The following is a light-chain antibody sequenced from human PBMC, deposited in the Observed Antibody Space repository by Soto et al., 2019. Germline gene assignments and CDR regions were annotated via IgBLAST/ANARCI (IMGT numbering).Light chain of an antibody. CDR2: EVT. CDR3: SSYAGGNNLL. Sequence: QSALTQTPSASGSLGQSVTISCTGTSSDVGGYNYVSWYQQHPGKAPKLIIYEVTKRPSGVPDRFSGSKSDNTASLTVSGLQAEDEADYYCSSYAGGNNLLFGGGTKLTVL. CDR1: SSDVGGYNY. J-gene: IGLJ2*01. V-gene: IGLV2-8*01.